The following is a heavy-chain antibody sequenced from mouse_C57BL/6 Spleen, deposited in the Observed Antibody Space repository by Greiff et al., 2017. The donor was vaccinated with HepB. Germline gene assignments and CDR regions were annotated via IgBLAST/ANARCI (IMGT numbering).Heavy chain of an antibody. V-gene: IGHV1-20*01. Sequence: EVKLQESGPELVKPGDSVKISCKASGYSFTGYFMNWVMQSHGKSLEWIGRINPYNGDTFYNQKFKGKATLTVDKSSSTAHMELRSLTSEDSAVYYCASHEDYDYLYDWGQGTTVTVSS. CDR2: INPYNGDT. D-gene: IGHD2-4*01. CDR3: ASHEDYDYLYD. J-gene: IGHJ2*01. CDR1: GYSFTGYF.